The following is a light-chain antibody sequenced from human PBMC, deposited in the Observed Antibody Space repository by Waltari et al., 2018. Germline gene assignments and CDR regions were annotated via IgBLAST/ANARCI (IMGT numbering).Light chain of an antibody. CDR3: CSYAGSGVV. CDR1: GTDVGSYNL. J-gene: IGLJ2*01. Sequence: QSALTQPASMSGSPGQSITIPCTGTGTDVGSYNLLPWYQQHPGKAPKLMIYDLKKRPSGVSNRFSGSKSGNTASLTISGLQAEDEADYYCCSYAGSGVVFGGGTKLTVL. CDR2: DLK. V-gene: IGLV2-23*02.